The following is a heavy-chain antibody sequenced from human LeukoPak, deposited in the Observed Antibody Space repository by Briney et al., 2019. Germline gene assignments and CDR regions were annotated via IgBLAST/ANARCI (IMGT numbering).Heavy chain of an antibody. V-gene: IGHV4-61*02. CDR1: GGSISSGSYY. Sequence: PSQTLPLTCTVSGGSISSGSYYWSWIRQPAGKGLEWIGRIYTSGSTNYNPSLKSRVTISVDTSKNQFSLKLSSVTAADTAVYYCARDTSGLDPWGQGTLVTVSS. D-gene: IGHD3-10*01. CDR3: ARDTSGLDP. J-gene: IGHJ5*02. CDR2: IYTSGST.